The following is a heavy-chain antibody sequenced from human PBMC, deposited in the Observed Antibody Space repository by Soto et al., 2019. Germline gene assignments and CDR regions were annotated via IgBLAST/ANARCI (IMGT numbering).Heavy chain of an antibody. CDR1: GFTFSDYY. D-gene: IGHD3-9*01. CDR3: ARGNFYDILTGASSGFDP. V-gene: IGHV3-11*01. J-gene: IGHJ5*02. CDR2: ISSSGSTI. Sequence: GGSLRLSCAASGFTFSDYYMSWIRQAPGKGLEWVSYISSSGSTIYYADSVKGRFTISRDNAKNSLYLQMNSLRAEDTAVYYCARGNFYDILTGASSGFDPWGQGTLVTVSS.